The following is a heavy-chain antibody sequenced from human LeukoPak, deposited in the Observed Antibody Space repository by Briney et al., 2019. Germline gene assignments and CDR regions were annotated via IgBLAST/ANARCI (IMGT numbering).Heavy chain of an antibody. V-gene: IGHV3-30-3*02. J-gene: IGHJ3*02. CDR1: GFTFSSYA. D-gene: IGHD6-13*01. Sequence: GGSLRLSCAASGFTFSSYAMHWVRQAPGKGLEWVSVISYDGSNKYYADSVKGRFTISRDNSKTTLYLQMNSLRAEDTAVYYCAKSIHTSSWDAFDIWGQGTMVTVSS. CDR3: AKSIHTSSWDAFDI. CDR2: ISYDGSNK.